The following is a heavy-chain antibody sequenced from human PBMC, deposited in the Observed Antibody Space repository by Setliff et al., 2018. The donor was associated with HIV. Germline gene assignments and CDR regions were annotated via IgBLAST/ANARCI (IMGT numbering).Heavy chain of an antibody. D-gene: IGHD7-27*01. CDR2: IYPGDSDT. CDR1: GFTFSNYW. J-gene: IGHJ6*03. V-gene: IGHV5-51*01. Sequence: RGESLKISCQASGFTFSNYWIGWVRQMPGKGLEWMGIIYPGDSDTKYSPSFQGQVTMSADKSNNTAYLQWSSLKTSDSAIYYCAKTGGLRYMDVWGKGTTVTVSS. CDR3: AKTGGLRYMDV.